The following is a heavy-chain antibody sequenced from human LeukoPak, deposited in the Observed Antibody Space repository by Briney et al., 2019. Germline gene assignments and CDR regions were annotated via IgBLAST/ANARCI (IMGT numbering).Heavy chain of an antibody. J-gene: IGHJ5*02. CDR1: GGTFSSYA. CDR3: AHSSSWYYNWFDP. CDR2: IIPIFGTA. D-gene: IGHD6-13*01. Sequence: GASVKVSCKASGGTFSSYAISWVRQSPGQGLEWMGGIIPIFGTANYAQKFQGRVTITTDESTSTAYMELSSLRSEDTAVYYCAHSSSWYYNWFDPWGQGTLVTVSS. V-gene: IGHV1-69*05.